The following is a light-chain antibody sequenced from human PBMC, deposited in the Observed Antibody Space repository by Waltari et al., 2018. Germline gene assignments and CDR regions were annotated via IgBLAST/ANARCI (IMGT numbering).Light chain of an antibody. J-gene: IGLJ3*02. CDR1: SGHGSSA. Sequence: QLVLTQSPSASASLGASVKPTCTLSSGHGSSAIAWHQQQPEKGPRYLMKLNSDGSHTKGDGIPDRFSGSSSGAERYLTISSLQSEDEADYYCQTWGTGIWVFGGGTKLTVL. CDR3: QTWGTGIWV. V-gene: IGLV4-69*01. CDR2: LNSDGSH.